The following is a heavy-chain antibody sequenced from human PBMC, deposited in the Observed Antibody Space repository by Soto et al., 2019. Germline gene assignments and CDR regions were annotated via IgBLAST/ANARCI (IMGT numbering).Heavy chain of an antibody. D-gene: IGHD3-22*01. J-gene: IGHJ6*02. CDR3: AKDIGRRMTFYYDDSGPLNKYFYHYGMDV. Sequence: QLVESGGVVVQPGGSLRLSCAASGFTFDDYAIHWVRQAPGKGLEWVSLISWDGDNTYYADSVKGRFTISRDNSKNSLSLQMNTLRAEDSALYYCAKDIGRRMTFYYDDSGPLNKYFYHYGMDVWGQGTTVTVSS. V-gene: IGHV3-43D*04. CDR2: ISWDGDNT. CDR1: GFTFDDYA.